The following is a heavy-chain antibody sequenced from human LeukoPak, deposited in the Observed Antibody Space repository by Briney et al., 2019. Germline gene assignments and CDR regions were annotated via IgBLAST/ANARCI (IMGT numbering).Heavy chain of an antibody. CDR3: SRGGRVRGVIKLYYYMDV. Sequence: PSETLSLTCTVSGGSISSYHWRWLRPPPEKGLEWIGEHNYSRSTHHNPSLKSRVTISIDTHKKQLPLTLRSVTAADTAVYYCSRGGRVRGVIKLYYYMDVWGKGTTVTVSS. CDR1: GGSISSYH. V-gene: IGHV4-34*01. CDR2: HNYSRST. D-gene: IGHD3-10*01. J-gene: IGHJ6*03.